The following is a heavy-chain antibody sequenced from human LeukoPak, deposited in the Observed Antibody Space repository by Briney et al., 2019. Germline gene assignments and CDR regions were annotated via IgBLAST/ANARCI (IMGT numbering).Heavy chain of an antibody. J-gene: IGHJ4*02. CDR3: ASGKTAAAGRN. CDR1: GGSISSSSDY. CDR2: IYYTGST. D-gene: IGHD6-13*01. Sequence: SETLSLTCTVSGGSISSSSDYWGWIRQPPGEGLEWIGSIYYTGSTSYNPSLKSRVTISVDTSKNQFSLKLSSVTAADTAVYYCASGKTAAAGRNWGQGTLVTVSS. V-gene: IGHV4-39*01.